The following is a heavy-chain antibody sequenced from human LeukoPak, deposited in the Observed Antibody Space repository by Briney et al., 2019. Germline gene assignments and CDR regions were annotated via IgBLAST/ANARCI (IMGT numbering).Heavy chain of an antibody. Sequence: SETLSLTCTVSGGSISSYYWSWIRQPAGKGLEWIGRISARGSTNYAPSLRSRVTMSVDTSTNQFSLKLSSVTAADTAVYYCATDISWFDPWGRGTLVTVSS. CDR1: GGSISSYY. J-gene: IGHJ5*02. V-gene: IGHV4-4*07. CDR3: ATDISWFDP. CDR2: ISARGST.